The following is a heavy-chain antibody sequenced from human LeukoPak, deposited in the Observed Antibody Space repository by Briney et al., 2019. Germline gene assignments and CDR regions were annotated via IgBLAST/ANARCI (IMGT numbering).Heavy chain of an antibody. J-gene: IGHJ4*02. CDR2: IHYSGSA. CDR3: ARERYTAMVSDGVDY. CDR1: GGSFSGYY. Sequence: SETLSLTCAVYGGSFSGYYWTWIRQPPGKGLEWIGEIHYSGSATYNPSLKSRVTISVDTSKNQFSLKMNSVTAADTAVYYCARERYTAMVSDGVDYWGQGTLVTVSS. V-gene: IGHV4-34*01. D-gene: IGHD5-18*01.